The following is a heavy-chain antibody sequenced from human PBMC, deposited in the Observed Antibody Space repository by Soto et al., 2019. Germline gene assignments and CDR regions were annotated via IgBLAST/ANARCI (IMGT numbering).Heavy chain of an antibody. Sequence: SETLSLTCTVSGGSISSSSYYWGWIRQPPGKGLEWIGSIYYSGSTYYNPSLKSRVTISVDTSKNQFSLKLSSVTAADTAVYYCAREPHYDFWSGSPRYYMDVWGKGTTVTVSS. V-gene: IGHV4-39*02. CDR1: GGSISSSSYY. CDR3: AREPHYDFWSGSPRYYMDV. D-gene: IGHD3-3*01. J-gene: IGHJ6*03. CDR2: IYYSGST.